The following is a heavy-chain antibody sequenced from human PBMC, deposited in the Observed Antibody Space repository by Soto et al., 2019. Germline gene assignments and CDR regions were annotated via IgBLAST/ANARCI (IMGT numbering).Heavy chain of an antibody. Sequence: SETLSLTCSVSNGSVSSPLSYWGWIRQPPGKGLEWIGSIYYTGNTYYNPSLKRRVTISVDTSKNQFSLKLDSVTAADTAVYFCERHSIWLLLSDYWGQGSLVTVSS. D-gene: IGHD3-22*01. CDR2: IYYTGNT. V-gene: IGHV4-39*01. CDR1: NGSVSSPLSY. CDR3: ERHSIWLLLSDY. J-gene: IGHJ4*02.